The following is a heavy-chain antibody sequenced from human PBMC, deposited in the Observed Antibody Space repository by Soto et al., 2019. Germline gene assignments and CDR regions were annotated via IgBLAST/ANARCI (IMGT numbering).Heavy chain of an antibody. V-gene: IGHV3-48*02. CDR2: ISATGGTI. Sequence: EVQLVESGGGLVQPGGSLRLSCAASGFTFNTYSMNWVRQAPGTGLEWVSHISATGGTIFYADSVKGRFTISRDNAKSSLDLQINSLTDEDTAVYYWARVQTNYYYYGMDVWGQGTTVTVSS. CDR1: GFTFNTYS. J-gene: IGHJ6*02. CDR3: ARVQTNYYYYGMDV.